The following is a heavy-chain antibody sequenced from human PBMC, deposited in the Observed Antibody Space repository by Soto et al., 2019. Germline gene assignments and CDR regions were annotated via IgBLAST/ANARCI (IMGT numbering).Heavy chain of an antibody. CDR2: IYYSGST. CDR3: ARGTPDYYDFWSGYYRGRFDP. CDR1: GGSISSGDYY. Sequence: KPSETLSLTCTVSGGSISSGDYYWSWIRQPPGKGLEWIGYIYYSGSTYYNPSLKSRVTISVDTSKNQFSLKLSSVTAADTAVYYCARGTPDYYDFWSGYYRGRFDPWGQGTLVTVSS. J-gene: IGHJ5*02. D-gene: IGHD3-3*01. V-gene: IGHV4-30-4*01.